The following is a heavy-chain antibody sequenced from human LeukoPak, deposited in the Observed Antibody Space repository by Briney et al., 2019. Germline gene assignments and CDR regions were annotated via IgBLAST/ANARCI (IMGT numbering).Heavy chain of an antibody. J-gene: IGHJ4*02. V-gene: IGHV1-2*02. Sequence: ASVKVSCKASGYTFTGYFIHWVRQAPGQGLEWMGWINPNSGGTSYAQNFQGRLTMTRDTSISTAYMELSSLTSDDTAVYCCARVGGSWYLRLGSWGQGTLVTVSS. D-gene: IGHD6-13*01. CDR2: INPNSGGT. CDR1: GYTFTGYF. CDR3: ARVGGSWYLRLGS.